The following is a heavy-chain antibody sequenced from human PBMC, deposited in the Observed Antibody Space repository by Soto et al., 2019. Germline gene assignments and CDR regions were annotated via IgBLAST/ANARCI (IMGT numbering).Heavy chain of an antibody. V-gene: IGHV3-21*01. J-gene: IGHJ4*02. Sequence: XGSLKLSCAAAGFTFSSYSMNWVRQAPGKGLEWVSSISSSSSYIYYADSVKGRFTISRDNAKNSLYLQMNSLRAEDTAVYYCARAPYGDYYRFDYWGQGTLVTVSS. CDR1: GFTFSSYS. CDR2: ISSSSSYI. CDR3: ARAPYGDYYRFDY. D-gene: IGHD4-17*01.